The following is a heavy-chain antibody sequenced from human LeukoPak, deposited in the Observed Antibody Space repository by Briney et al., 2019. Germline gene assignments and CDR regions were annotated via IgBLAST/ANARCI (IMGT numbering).Heavy chain of an antibody. CDR1: GFKFSDHY. CDR3: GRISLNANNGMDV. D-gene: IGHD1/OR15-1a*01. CDR2: SRNKASSYTT. J-gene: IGHJ6*02. V-gene: IGHV3-72*01. Sequence: GGSLRLSCAASGFKFSDHYIDWVRQAPGKGLEWVGRSRNKASSYTTEYAASVEGRFTISRDVSESSLYLQMNSLRTEDTAVYYCGRISLNANNGMDVCAQGTTVTVSS.